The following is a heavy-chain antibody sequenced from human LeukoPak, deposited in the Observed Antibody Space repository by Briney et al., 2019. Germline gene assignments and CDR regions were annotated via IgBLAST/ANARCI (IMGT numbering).Heavy chain of an antibody. CDR2: ISSSSSYI. V-gene: IGHV3-21*01. J-gene: IGHJ4*02. Sequence: GGSLRLSCAASGFTFSSYSMNWVRQAPGKGLEWVSSISSSSSYIYYADSVKGRFTISRDNAKNSLYLQMNSLRAEDTAVYYCARDPTAGTRNFDYWGQGTLVTVSS. D-gene: IGHD6-13*01. CDR1: GFTFSSYS. CDR3: ARDPTAGTRNFDY.